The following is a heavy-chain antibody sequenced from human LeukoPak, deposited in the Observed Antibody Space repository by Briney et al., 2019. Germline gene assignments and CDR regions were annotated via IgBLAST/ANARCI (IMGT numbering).Heavy chain of an antibody. Sequence: GGSLRLSCAASGFTFRNHGMHWVRQAPGQGLEWVAVIWYDGSNQYYADSVKGRFTISRDNSRSMLYLQVSSLRAEDTAVYYCARDIASVRMDVWGQGTTVIVSS. D-gene: IGHD2-21*01. CDR3: ARDIASVRMDV. CDR1: GFTFRNHG. J-gene: IGHJ6*02. V-gene: IGHV3-33*01. CDR2: IWYDGSNQ.